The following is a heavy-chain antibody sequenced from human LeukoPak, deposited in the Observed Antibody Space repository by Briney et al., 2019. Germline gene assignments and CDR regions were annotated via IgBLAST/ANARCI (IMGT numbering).Heavy chain of an antibody. CDR2: INPNSGGT. Sequence: GASVKVSCKASGYTFTGFYIHWVRQAPGQGLEWMGWINPNSGGTKYAQRFQGRVTMTRDTSISTAYMELSSLRSEDTAVYYCARDENGGNSGYYYYYMDVWGKGTTVTVSS. J-gene: IGHJ6*03. CDR1: GYTFTGFY. V-gene: IGHV1-2*02. D-gene: IGHD4-23*01. CDR3: ARDENGGNSGYYYYYMDV.